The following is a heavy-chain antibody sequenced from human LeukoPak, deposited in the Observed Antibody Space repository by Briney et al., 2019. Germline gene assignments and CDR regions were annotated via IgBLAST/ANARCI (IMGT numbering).Heavy chain of an antibody. J-gene: IGHJ6*02. CDR3: ARVSLHARHRYGMDV. CDR2: IYYSGST. D-gene: IGHD2-2*01. Sequence: SETLSLTCTVSGGSISSGDYYWSWIRQAPGKGLEWIGYIYYSGSTYYNPSLKSRVTISVDTSKNQFSLKLSSVTAADTAVYYCARVSLHARHRYGMDVWGQGTTVTVSS. CDR1: GGSISSGDYY. V-gene: IGHV4-30-4*01.